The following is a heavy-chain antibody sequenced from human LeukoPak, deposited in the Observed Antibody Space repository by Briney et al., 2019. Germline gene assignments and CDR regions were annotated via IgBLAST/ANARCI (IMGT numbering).Heavy chain of an antibody. J-gene: IGHJ3*02. CDR3: ATNTMFRGIHAFDI. CDR1: GYSFTSYW. D-gene: IGHD3-10*01. Sequence: GESLKTSCKGSGYSFTSYWIGWVRQMPGKGLEWMGIIYPGDSDTRYSPSFQGQVTISADKSISTAYLQWSSLKASDSAMYYCATNTMFRGIHAFDIWGQGTMVTVSS. CDR2: IYPGDSDT. V-gene: IGHV5-51*01.